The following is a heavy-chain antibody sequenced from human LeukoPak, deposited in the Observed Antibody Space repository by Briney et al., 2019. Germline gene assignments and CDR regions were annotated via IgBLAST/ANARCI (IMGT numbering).Heavy chain of an antibody. V-gene: IGHV6-1*01. Sequence: SQTLSPTCAISGDSVSSSSATWNWIRQSPSRGLEWLGRTYYKSKWYNDYAVSVKSRITISPDTSRNQFSLQLNSATPDDTAVYYCARDPSGGFRWYFDLWGRGTLVTVSS. J-gene: IGHJ2*01. CDR2: TYYKSKWYN. CDR3: ARDPSGGFRWYFDL. D-gene: IGHD2-15*01. CDR1: GDSVSSSSAT.